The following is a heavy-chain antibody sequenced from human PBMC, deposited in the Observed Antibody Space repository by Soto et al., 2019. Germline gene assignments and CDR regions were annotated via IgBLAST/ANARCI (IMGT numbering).Heavy chain of an antibody. CDR1: GFTFSNAW. D-gene: IGHD1-26*01. CDR2: IKSKTDGGTT. V-gene: IGHV3-15*01. CDR3: TTRIVGAVPFDP. Sequence: EVQLVESGGGLVKPGGSLRLSCAASGFTFSNAWMSWVRQAAGKGLEWVGRIKSKTDGGTTDYAAPVKGRFTISRDDSKNTLYLQMNSLKTEDTAVYYCTTRIVGAVPFDPWGQGTLVTVSS. J-gene: IGHJ5*02.